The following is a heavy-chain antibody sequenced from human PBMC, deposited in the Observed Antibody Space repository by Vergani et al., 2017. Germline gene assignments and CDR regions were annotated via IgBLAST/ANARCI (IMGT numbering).Heavy chain of an antibody. CDR1: GGSISSSSYY. Sequence: QLQLQESGPGLVKPPETLSLTCTVSGGSISSSSYYWGWIRQPPGKGLEWIGSIYYSGSTYYNPSLKSRFTISVDTSKNQFSLKLSSVTAADTAVYYCARDMLRQQRVPREIDYWGQGTLVTVSS. V-gene: IGHV4-39*07. D-gene: IGHD6-13*01. CDR3: ARDMLRQQRVPREIDY. J-gene: IGHJ4*02. CDR2: IYYSGST.